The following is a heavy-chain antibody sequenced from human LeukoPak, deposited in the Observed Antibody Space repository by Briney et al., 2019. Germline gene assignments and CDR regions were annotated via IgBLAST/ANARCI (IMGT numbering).Heavy chain of an antibody. J-gene: IGHJ4*02. V-gene: IGHV4-4*09. Sequence: SETLPLTCTVSGDSISHYYWNWIRQPPGRGLEWIGYILKSGSSNYNPSLKSRVTISLDTSQNQFSLNLRSVTAADTAVYYCASGEDSAKTAYWGQGTLVTVSS. CDR2: ILKSGSS. D-gene: IGHD3-3*01. CDR1: GDSISHYY. CDR3: ASGEDSAKTAY.